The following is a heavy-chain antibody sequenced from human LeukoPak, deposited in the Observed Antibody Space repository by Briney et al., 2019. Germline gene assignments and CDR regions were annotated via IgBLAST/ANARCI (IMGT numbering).Heavy chain of an antibody. D-gene: IGHD3-22*01. CDR3: AANYYDSSGYSYPLGY. Sequence: SETLSLTCTVPGGSISSYYWSWIRQPPGKGLEWIGYIYYSGSTNYNPSLKSRVTISVDTSKNQFSLKLSSVTAADTAVYYCAANYYDSSGYSYPLGYWGQGTLVTVSS. CDR2: IYYSGST. CDR1: GGSISSYY. V-gene: IGHV4-59*01. J-gene: IGHJ4*02.